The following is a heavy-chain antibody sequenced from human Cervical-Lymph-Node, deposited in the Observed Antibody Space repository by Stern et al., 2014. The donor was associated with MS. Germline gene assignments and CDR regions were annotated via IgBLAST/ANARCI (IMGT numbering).Heavy chain of an antibody. D-gene: IGHD6-13*01. V-gene: IGHV3-11*01. CDR3: ARALSSWSESFDF. Sequence: MQLVESGGGLVKPGGSLRLSCAASGFTVSDYYMSWIRQAPGKGLEWISHITSTGNTIYYADSVRGRFTISKASAKNSLYLQLNSLRAEDTAVYYCARALSSWSESFDFWGQGALVTVSS. CDR2: ITSTGNTI. CDR1: GFTVSDYY. J-gene: IGHJ4*02.